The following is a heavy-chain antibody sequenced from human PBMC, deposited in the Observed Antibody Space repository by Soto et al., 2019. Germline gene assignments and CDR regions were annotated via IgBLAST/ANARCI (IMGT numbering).Heavy chain of an antibody. CDR3: LRYCSCGSCPPRFAY. CDR2: ISYDGSNK. J-gene: IGHJ1*01. Sequence: GGSLRLSCAAYGFTFSSYAMHWVRQAPGKGLEWVAVISYDGSNKYYADSVKGRFTISRDNSKNTLYLQMNSLRAEDTAVYYCLRYCSCGSCPPRFAYWGQGTLVPVSS. D-gene: IGHD2-15*01. V-gene: IGHV3-30-3*01. CDR1: GFTFSSYA.